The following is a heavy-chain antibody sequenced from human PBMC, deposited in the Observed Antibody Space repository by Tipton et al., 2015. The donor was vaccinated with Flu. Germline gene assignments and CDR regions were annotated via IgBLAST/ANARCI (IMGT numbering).Heavy chain of an antibody. V-gene: IGHV4-38-2*01. CDR1: GDSIRRGYF. J-gene: IGHJ4*02. Sequence: LSLTCAVSGDSIRRGYFWGWIRQSPGKGLEWIGSISHFETTYYYPSLESRVSISVDTSKNQFSLKLSSVTAADTALYFCARHVSTSGSLFYFDYWGPGTLVTVSS. CDR2: ISHFETT. D-gene: IGHD1-26*01. CDR3: ARHVSTSGSLFYFDY.